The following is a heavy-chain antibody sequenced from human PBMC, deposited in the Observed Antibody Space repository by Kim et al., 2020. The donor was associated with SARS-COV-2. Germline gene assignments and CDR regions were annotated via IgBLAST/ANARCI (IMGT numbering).Heavy chain of an antibody. CDR1: GGSISSYY. CDR3: ARDGSGWYSSRFDAFDI. CDR2: IYYSGST. J-gene: IGHJ3*02. Sequence: SETLSLTCTVSGGSISSYYWSWIRQPPGKGLEWIGYIYYSGSTNYNPSLKSRVTISVDTSKNQFSLKLSSVTAADTAVYYCARDGSGWYSSRFDAFDIWGQGTMVTVSS. V-gene: IGHV4-59*01. D-gene: IGHD6-19*01.